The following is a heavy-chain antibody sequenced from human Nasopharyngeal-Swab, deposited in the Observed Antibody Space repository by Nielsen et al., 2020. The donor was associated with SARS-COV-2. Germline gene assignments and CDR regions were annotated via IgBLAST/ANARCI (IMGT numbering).Heavy chain of an antibody. CDR2: IYTSGST. CDR1: GGSISRGSYY. CDR3: ARESGSHWGAFDI. Sequence: SETLSLTCTVSGGSISRGSYYWSWIRQPAGKGLEWIGRIYTSGSTNYNPSLKSRVTISVDTSKNQFSLKLSSVTAADTAVYYCARESGSHWGAFDIWGQGTMVTVSS. V-gene: IGHV4-61*02. J-gene: IGHJ3*02. D-gene: IGHD1-26*01.